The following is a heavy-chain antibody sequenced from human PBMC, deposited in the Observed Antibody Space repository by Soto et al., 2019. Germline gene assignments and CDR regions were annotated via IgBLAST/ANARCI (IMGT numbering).Heavy chain of an antibody. Sequence: GASVKVSCKASGGTFSSYTISWVRQAPRQGLEWMGRIIPILGIANYAQKFQGRVTITADKSTSTAYMELSSLRAEDTAVYYCAKDWGTGSYLHDAFDIWGQGTMVTVSS. D-gene: IGHD3-10*01. CDR1: GGTFSSYT. CDR3: AKDWGTGSYLHDAFDI. J-gene: IGHJ3*02. V-gene: IGHV1-69*04. CDR2: IIPILGIA.